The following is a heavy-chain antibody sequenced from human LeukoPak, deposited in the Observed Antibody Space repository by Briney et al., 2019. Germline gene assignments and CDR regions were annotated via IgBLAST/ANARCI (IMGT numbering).Heavy chain of an antibody. Sequence: GGSLRLSCAASGFTFSSYSMNWVRQPPGKGLEWVSNIGTSSTTIYYADSVKGRFTISRDNARNSLYLQMNSLRADDTAVYYCARFAAGGSYYYYMDVWGKGTTVTDSS. D-gene: IGHD6-25*01. V-gene: IGHV3-48*01. J-gene: IGHJ6*03. CDR1: GFTFSSYS. CDR2: IGTSSTTI. CDR3: ARFAAGGSYYYYMDV.